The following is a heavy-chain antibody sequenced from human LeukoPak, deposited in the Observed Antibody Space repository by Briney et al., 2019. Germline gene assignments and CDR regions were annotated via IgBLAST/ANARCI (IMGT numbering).Heavy chain of an antibody. V-gene: IGHV4-4*02. J-gene: IGHJ4*02. CDR3: ASGKVYSSSWYYFDY. D-gene: IGHD6-13*01. CDR1: GGSISSSNW. Sequence: SETLSLTCAVSGGSISSSNWWSWVRQPPGKGLEWIGEIYHSGSTNYNPSLKSRVTISVDKSKNQFSLKLSSVTAADTAVYYCASGKVYSSSWYYFDYWGQGTLATVSS. CDR2: IYHSGST.